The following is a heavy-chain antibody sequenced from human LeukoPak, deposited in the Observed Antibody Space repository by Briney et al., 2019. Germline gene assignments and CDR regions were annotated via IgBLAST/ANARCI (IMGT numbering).Heavy chain of an antibody. Sequence: ASVKVSCKASGYTFTGYYMHWVRQAPGQGLEWMGWINTNSGGTNYAQKLQGRVTMTRDTSISTAYMELSRLRSDDTAVYYCARDFGDSSSWYDYCGQGTLVTVSS. CDR3: ARDFGDSSSWYDY. CDR1: GYTFTGYY. V-gene: IGHV1-2*02. D-gene: IGHD6-13*01. CDR2: INTNSGGT. J-gene: IGHJ4*02.